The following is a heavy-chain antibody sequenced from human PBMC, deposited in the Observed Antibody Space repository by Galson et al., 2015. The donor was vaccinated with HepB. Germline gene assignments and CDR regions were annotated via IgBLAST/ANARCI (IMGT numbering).Heavy chain of an antibody. CDR2: IYWDDTK. CDR1: GFSLTTSGVG. CDR3: VRTYYYGSGNSNFDY. J-gene: IGHJ4*02. D-gene: IGHD3-10*01. Sequence: PALVKPTQTLTLTCTFSGFSLTTSGVGVGWIRQPPGKALEWLALIYWDDTKRYSPSMKNKLTITKDTSKNQVVLTMTNMDPVDTATYYCVRTYYYGSGNSNFDYWGQGTLVTVSS. V-gene: IGHV2-5*02.